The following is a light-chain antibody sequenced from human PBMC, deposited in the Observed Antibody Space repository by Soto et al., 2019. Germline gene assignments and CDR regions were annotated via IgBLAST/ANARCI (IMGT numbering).Light chain of an antibody. V-gene: IGLV2-14*01. J-gene: IGLJ2*01. CDR3: SSFSSITREV. CDR2: EVS. CDR1: SSDVGGYSY. Sequence: QSALTQPASVSGSPGQSITISCTGTSSDVGGYSYVSWYQQHPGKTPKLMIYEVSNRPSRVSHRFSGSKSGNTASLTISGLQTEDEADYYCSSFSSITREVFGGGTKLTVL.